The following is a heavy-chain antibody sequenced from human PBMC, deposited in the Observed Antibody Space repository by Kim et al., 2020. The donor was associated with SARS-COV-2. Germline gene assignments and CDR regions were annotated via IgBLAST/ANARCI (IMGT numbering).Heavy chain of an antibody. CDR1: GFTFSSYG. D-gene: IGHD3-10*01. J-gene: IGHJ6*02. Sequence: GGSLRLSCAASGFTFSSYGMHWVRQAPGKGLEWVAVISYDGSNKYYADSVKGRFTISRDNSKNTLYLQMNSLRAEDTAVYYCAKDKGEKWFGELAYYYYGMDVWGQGTTVTVSS. V-gene: IGHV3-30*18. CDR3: AKDKGEKWFGELAYYYYGMDV. CDR2: ISYDGSNK.